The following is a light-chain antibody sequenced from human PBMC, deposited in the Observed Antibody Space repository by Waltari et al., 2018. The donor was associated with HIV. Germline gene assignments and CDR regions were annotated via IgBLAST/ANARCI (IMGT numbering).Light chain of an antibody. CDR3: CSYAGSNILV. CDR2: EVG. CDR1: SSDGGSYNL. V-gene: IGLV2-23*02. J-gene: IGLJ3*02. Sequence: QSALTQPASVSGSLGQSITISCTGTSSDGGSYNLFSWYQQHPGKAPKLMIYEVGKRPSGVSRRFSGSKSGNTASLTISGLQAEDEADYYCCSYAGSNILVFGGGTKLTVL.